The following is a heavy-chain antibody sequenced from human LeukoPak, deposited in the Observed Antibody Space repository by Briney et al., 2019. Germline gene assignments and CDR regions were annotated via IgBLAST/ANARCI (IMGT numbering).Heavy chain of an antibody. J-gene: IGHJ4*02. D-gene: IGHD6-6*01. V-gene: IGHV1-2*02. CDR3: ARGREAPSIAARWDYFDY. Sequence: ASVKVSCKASGYTFTSYGISWVRQAPGQGLEWMGWINPNSGGTNYAQKFQGRVTMTRDTSISTAYMELSRLRSDDTAVYYCARGREAPSIAARWDYFDYWGQGTLVTVSS. CDR1: GYTFTSYG. CDR2: INPNSGGT.